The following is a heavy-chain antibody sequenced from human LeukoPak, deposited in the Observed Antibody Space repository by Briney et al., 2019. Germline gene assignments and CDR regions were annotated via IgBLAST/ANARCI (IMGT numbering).Heavy chain of an antibody. J-gene: IGHJ3*02. CDR1: GGSISSYY. D-gene: IGHD6-13*01. V-gene: IGHV4-59*08. Sequence: SETLSLTCTVSGGSISSYYWSWIRQPPGKGLEWIGYIYYSGNTKYNPSLKSRVTISVDTSKNQFSLKLSSVTAADTAVYYCARHTALGTNDAFDIWGQGTMVTVSS. CDR3: ARHTALGTNDAFDI. CDR2: IYYSGNT.